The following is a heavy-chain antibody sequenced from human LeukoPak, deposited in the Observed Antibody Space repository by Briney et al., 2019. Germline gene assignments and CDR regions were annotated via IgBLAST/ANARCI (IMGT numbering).Heavy chain of an antibody. CDR1: GFTFHHYA. CDR2: ISWNSNSV. CDR3: AKDTSGSYLGYFDY. V-gene: IGHV3-9*01. J-gene: IGHJ4*02. Sequence: GGSLRLSCAASGFTFHHYAMHWVRQAPGKGLEWVSGISWNSNSVDYAASVKGRFTISRDSAKNSLYLQMNSLRAEDTGFYYCAKDTSGSYLGYFDYWGQGTLVTVSS. D-gene: IGHD1-26*01.